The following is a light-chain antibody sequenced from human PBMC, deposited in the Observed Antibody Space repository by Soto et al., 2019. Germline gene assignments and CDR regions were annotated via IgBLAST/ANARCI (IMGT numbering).Light chain of an antibody. J-gene: IGKJ4*01. V-gene: IGKV1-16*02. CDR2: AAS. CDR3: QQYKNYPLT. CDR1: QSISSY. Sequence: DIQMTQSPSSLSASVGDRVTITCRASQSISSYLAWFQQEPGKAPKSLIFAASSLRSGVPSKFSGSGSGTDFTLTSSSLQPEDFATYYCQQYKNYPLTFGGGTKVDIK.